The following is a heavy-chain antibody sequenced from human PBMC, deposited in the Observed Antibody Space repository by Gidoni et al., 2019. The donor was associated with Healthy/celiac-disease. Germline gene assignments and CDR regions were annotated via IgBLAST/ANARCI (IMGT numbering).Heavy chain of an antibody. Sequence: QVQLQQWGAGLLKPSETLSLTCAVYGGSFSGYYWSWIRQPPGKGLEWIGEINHSGSTNYNPSLKSRVTISVDTSKNQFSLKLSSVTAADTAVYYCARTQAYYDFWSGYSSYYYYGMDVWGQGTTVTVSS. CDR1: GGSFSGYY. CDR2: INHSGST. CDR3: ARTQAYYDFWSGYSSYYYYGMDV. V-gene: IGHV4-34*01. J-gene: IGHJ6*02. D-gene: IGHD3-3*01.